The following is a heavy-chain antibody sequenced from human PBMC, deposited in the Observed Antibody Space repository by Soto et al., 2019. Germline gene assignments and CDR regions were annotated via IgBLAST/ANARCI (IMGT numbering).Heavy chain of an antibody. Sequence: QVQLVESGGGVVQPGRSLRLSCAASGFTFSSYAMHWVRQAPGKGLEWVAVISYDGSNKYYADSVKGRFTISRDNSKNTLYLQMNSLRAEDTAVYYCARYELVVVVAAFDYWGQGTLVTVSS. CDR2: ISYDGSNK. V-gene: IGHV3-30-3*01. CDR1: GFTFSSYA. J-gene: IGHJ4*02. D-gene: IGHD2-15*01. CDR3: ARYELVVVVAAFDY.